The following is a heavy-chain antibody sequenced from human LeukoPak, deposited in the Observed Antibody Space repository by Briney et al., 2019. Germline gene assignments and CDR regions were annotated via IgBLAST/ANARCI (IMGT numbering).Heavy chain of an antibody. Sequence: GESLKISCKGSGYSFTSYWIGWVRQMPGKGLEWMGIIYPGDSDTRYSPSFQGQVTISADKSISTAYLQWSSLKASDTAMYYCARGVPYDSSGYDVYYLDYWGQGTLVTVSS. V-gene: IGHV5-51*01. CDR2: IYPGDSDT. CDR1: GYSFTSYW. CDR3: ARGVPYDSSGYDVYYLDY. J-gene: IGHJ4*02. D-gene: IGHD3-22*01.